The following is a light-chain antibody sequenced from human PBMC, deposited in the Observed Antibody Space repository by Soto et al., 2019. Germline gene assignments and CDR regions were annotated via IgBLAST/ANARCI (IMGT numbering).Light chain of an antibody. J-gene: IGKJ1*01. Sequence: DRQITQSPSPLSASVGYIVTITFRASQSISSWLAWYQQKPGKAPKLLIYKASTLESGVPSRFSGSGSGTEFTLTISSLQPDDFGRYYCQQYYDYPWTFGQGTKVDI. CDR2: KAS. CDR1: QSISSW. V-gene: IGKV1-5*03. CDR3: QQYYDYPWT.